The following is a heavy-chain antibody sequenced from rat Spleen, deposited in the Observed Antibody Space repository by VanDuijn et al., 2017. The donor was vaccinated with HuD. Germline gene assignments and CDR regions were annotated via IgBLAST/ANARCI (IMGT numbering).Heavy chain of an antibody. CDR3: ARDPSTTVALDY. V-gene: IGHV5S13*01. D-gene: IGHD1-1*01. CDR1: GFTFSYYG. J-gene: IGHJ2*01. CDR2: ISSDGRST. Sequence: EVQLVESGGGLVQPGRSMNVSCAASGFTFSYYGMAWVRQAPKKGLEWVAYISSDGRSTYYRDSVKGRFTISRDDAENTLYLQMDSLKSEDTATYYCARDPSTTVALDYWGQGVMVTVSS.